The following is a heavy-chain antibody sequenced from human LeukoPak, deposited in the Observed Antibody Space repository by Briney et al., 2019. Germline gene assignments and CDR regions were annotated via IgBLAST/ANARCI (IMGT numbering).Heavy chain of an antibody. J-gene: IGHJ4*02. D-gene: IGHD2-2*01. V-gene: IGHV3-21*01. CDR2: ISSSSSHI. Sequence: GGSLRLSCAASGFTFSIYSMNWVRQAPGKGLEWVSSISSSSSHIYYADSVKGRFTISRDNAKNSLYPQMNSLRAEDTAVYYCASGTYCSSTSCRTLNYWGQGTLVTVSS. CDR3: ASGTYCSSTSCRTLNY. CDR1: GFTFSIYS.